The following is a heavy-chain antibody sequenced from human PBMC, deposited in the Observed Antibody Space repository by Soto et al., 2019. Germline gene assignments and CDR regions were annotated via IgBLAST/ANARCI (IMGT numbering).Heavy chain of an antibody. D-gene: IGHD3-22*01. J-gene: IGHJ4*02. CDR2: FYDSGST. CDR1: GGSISGYY. Sequence: SETLSLTCTVSGGSISGYYWSWIRQPPGKGLEWIGYFYDSGSTHHNPSLKSRVTISVDTSKNQFSLKLSSVTAADTAVYYCARQGYYYDSSGYWRPFDYWGQGTLVTVSS. V-gene: IGHV4-59*08. CDR3: ARQGYYYDSSGYWRPFDY.